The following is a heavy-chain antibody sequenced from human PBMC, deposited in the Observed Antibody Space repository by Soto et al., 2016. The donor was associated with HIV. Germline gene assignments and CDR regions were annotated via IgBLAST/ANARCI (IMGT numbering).Heavy chain of an antibody. Sequence: QVQLVQSGTEIKKPGSSVKVSCKVSGGTFSRYATSWVRQAPGQGLEWMGGIIPIFERANYAQKFQGRVTISADESTNTAYMELSSLTPEDTAVYYCARGGYSFQKSDPPFDYWGQGSLVIVSS. CDR1: GGTFSRYA. J-gene: IGHJ4*02. D-gene: IGHD5-12*01. V-gene: IGHV1-69*13. CDR2: IIPIFERA. CDR3: ARGGYSFQKSDPPFDY.